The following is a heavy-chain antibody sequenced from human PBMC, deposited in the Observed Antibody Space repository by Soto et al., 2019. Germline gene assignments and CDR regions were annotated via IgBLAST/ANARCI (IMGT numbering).Heavy chain of an antibody. D-gene: IGHD2-21*01. J-gene: IGHJ4*02. V-gene: IGHV3-53*01. Sequence: HPGGSLRLSCAASGFTVSSKYMSWVRQAPGKGLEWVSVIYSDGSTYYADSLKGRFTISRDNSKNTLYLQMNSLRAEDTAVYYCATERGPTYHFDYWGQGTLVTVSS. CDR1: GFTVSSKY. CDR2: IYSDGST. CDR3: ATERGPTYHFDY.